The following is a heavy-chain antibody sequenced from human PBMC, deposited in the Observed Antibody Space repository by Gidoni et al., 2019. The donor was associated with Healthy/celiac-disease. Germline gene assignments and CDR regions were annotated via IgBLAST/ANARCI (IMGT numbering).Heavy chain of an antibody. J-gene: IGHJ4*02. CDR2: IKQDGSEK. V-gene: IGHV3-7*01. CDR1: GVTFSSYW. Sequence: EVQLVESGGGLVQPGGSLRLSCAAAGVTFSSYWISWVRQAPGKGLEWVANIKQDGSEKYYVDSVKGRFTISIDNAKNSLYLQMNSLRAEDTAVYYCARELNQCDYWGQGTLVTVSS. CDR3: ARELNQCDY.